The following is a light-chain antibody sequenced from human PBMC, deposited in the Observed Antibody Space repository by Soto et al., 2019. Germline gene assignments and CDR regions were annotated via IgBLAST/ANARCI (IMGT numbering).Light chain of an antibody. CDR2: DAS. V-gene: IGKV1-5*01. CDR1: QFVRTY. Sequence: DIHMTQSPSTLSASVGDRVTITCRASQFVRTYLAWYQQQPGKAPRLLIYDASSLEGGVPSRFSGSGSGTEVTLTISSLQPDDFATYYCQQYDGYSPGTFGQGTKLEIK. J-gene: IGKJ2*01. CDR3: QQYDGYSPGT.